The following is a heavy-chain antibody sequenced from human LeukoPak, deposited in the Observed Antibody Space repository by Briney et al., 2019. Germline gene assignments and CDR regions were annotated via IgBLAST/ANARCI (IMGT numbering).Heavy chain of an antibody. CDR1: GFTFSSYA. D-gene: IGHD6-13*01. V-gene: IGHV3-23*01. CDR3: ARAGGSSWYYFDY. J-gene: IGHJ4*02. CDR2: ISGSGGST. Sequence: GGSLRLSCAASGFTFSSYAMSWVRQAPGKGLEWVSAISGSGGSTYYADSVKGRFTISRDNSKNTLYLQMNSLRAEDTAVYYCARAGGSSWYYFDYWGQGTLVTVSS.